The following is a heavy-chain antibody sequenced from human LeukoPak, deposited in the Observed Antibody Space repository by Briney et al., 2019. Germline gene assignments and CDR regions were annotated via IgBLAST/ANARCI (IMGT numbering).Heavy chain of an antibody. Sequence: ASVKVSCKTSGYTFNTYGISWVRQAPGQGLEWMGWINPNSGGTNYAQKFQGRVTMTRDTSISTAYMELSRLRSDDTAVYYCARGRGYNYGGLDYWGQGTLVTVSS. CDR2: INPNSGGT. J-gene: IGHJ4*02. CDR1: GYTFNTYG. D-gene: IGHD5-18*01. V-gene: IGHV1-2*02. CDR3: ARGRGYNYGGLDY.